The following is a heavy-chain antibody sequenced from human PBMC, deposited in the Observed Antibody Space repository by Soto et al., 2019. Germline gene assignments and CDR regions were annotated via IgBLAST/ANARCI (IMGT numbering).Heavy chain of an antibody. J-gene: IGHJ4*02. V-gene: IGHV3-23*01. Sequence: GGSLRLSCAASAFTFSSYAMSWDRQAPGKGLEWVSALSGSGVSTYYADSVKGRFTISRDNSKHTLYLQMNSLRPEDTAVYYCAKDSRGFYYFDYWGQGTLVTVSS. D-gene: IGHD3-10*01. CDR2: LSGSGVST. CDR1: AFTFSSYA. CDR3: AKDSRGFYYFDY.